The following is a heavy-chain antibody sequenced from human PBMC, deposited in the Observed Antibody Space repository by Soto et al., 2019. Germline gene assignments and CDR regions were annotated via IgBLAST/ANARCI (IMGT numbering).Heavy chain of an antibody. Sequence: SETLSLTCTVSGGSIYRSGYYWGWIRQPPGRGLEWIGNIDYNGVTYSNPSLKSRVTISRDTSKNQFSLKLTSVTAADTALYYCGKVMVGATGHTDSDSWGPGTLVTVSS. CDR1: GGSIYRSGYY. V-gene: IGHV4-39*01. J-gene: IGHJ4*02. CDR3: GKVMVGATGHTDSDS. D-gene: IGHD2-15*01. CDR2: IDYNGVT.